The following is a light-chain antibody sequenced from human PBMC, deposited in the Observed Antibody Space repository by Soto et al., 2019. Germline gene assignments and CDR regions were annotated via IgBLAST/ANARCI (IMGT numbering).Light chain of an antibody. V-gene: IGKV3-20*01. Sequence: EIVLTQSPGTLSLSPGERATLSCRASQSVSSNYLAWYQQKPGQAPRLLIYGASRRATGIPDRFSGSGSGTDFTLTISRLEPEDFAVYYCQQYGSSPGYTFGQGTKLEI. CDR3: QQYGSSPGYT. CDR1: QSVSSNY. CDR2: GAS. J-gene: IGKJ2*01.